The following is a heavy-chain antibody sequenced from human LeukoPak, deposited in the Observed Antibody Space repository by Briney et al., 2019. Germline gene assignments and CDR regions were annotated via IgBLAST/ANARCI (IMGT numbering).Heavy chain of an antibody. Sequence: SETLSLTCGVYGGSFSNYYWSCIRQSPGKGLEWIGEINHSGSTNYNPSLKSRVTMSVDTSKNQFSLKLSSVPAADTAVYYCHLVRGGGYFDYWGLGTLVTVSS. CDR1: GGSFSNYY. CDR2: INHSGST. V-gene: IGHV4-34*01. CDR3: HLVRGGGYFDY. D-gene: IGHD3-10*01. J-gene: IGHJ4*02.